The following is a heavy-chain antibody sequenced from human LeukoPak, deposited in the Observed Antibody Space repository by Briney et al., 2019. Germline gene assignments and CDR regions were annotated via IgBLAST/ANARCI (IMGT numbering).Heavy chain of an antibody. CDR1: GGSISRSY. CDR3: ARDARYYDSTGYSSSYFDP. CDR2: VYSSGST. Sequence: SETLSLTCTVSGGSISRSYWSWIRQPAGNGLEWIGRVYSSGSTNYNPSLKSRVTMSVDTSKNQFSLKLNSVTAADTAVYYCARDARYYDSTGYSSSYFDPWGQGTLVTVSS. V-gene: IGHV4-4*07. D-gene: IGHD3-22*01. J-gene: IGHJ5*02.